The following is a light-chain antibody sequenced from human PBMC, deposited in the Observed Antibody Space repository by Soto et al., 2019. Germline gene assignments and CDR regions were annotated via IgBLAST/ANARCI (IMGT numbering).Light chain of an antibody. V-gene: IGKV3-15*01. J-gene: IGKJ1*01. Sequence: EIVLTQSPATLSVSPGERATLSCRASQSVSNNLAWYQQKPGQAPRLLIYGASTRATGVPARFRGSGSGAEFTLTISSLLSEDFAVYYCQHYDNWPPWTFGQGTKVDIK. CDR2: GAS. CDR1: QSVSNN. CDR3: QHYDNWPPWT.